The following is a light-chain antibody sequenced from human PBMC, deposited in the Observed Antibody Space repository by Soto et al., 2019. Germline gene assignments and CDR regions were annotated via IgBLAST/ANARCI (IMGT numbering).Light chain of an antibody. CDR1: SSDVGSYNR. CDR3: SSFTTSSTYV. Sequence: QSALTQPPSVSGSPGQSVAISCSGTSSDVGSYNRVPWYQQPPGTAPKLMIYDVSNRPSGVPDRFSGSKSGNTASLTISGLQAEDEADYYCSSFTTSSTYVFGTGTKLTVL. J-gene: IGLJ1*01. V-gene: IGLV2-18*02. CDR2: DVS.